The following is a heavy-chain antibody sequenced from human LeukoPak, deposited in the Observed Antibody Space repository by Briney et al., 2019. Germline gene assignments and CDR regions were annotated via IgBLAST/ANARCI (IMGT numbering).Heavy chain of an antibody. D-gene: IGHD3-10*01. CDR2: ISTSSST. J-gene: IGHJ4*02. CDR3: ARTRGRGPGGHFDS. Sequence: GGCLRLSCAASGFGFSDHYMSWIRQAPGKGLECVSYISTSSSTSYADSVEGRFTVSRDNAQSSLFLQMNSLRDEDTAMYYCARTRGRGPGGHFDSWGQGTLVTVSS. CDR1: GFGFSDHY. V-gene: IGHV3-11*01.